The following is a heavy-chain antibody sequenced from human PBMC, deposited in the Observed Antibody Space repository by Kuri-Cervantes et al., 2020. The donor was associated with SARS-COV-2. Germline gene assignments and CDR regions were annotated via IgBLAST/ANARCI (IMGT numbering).Heavy chain of an antibody. CDR1: GFTFSSFE. CDR2: ISSSGRAI. D-gene: IGHD5-24*01. V-gene: IGHV3-48*03. CDR3: ARESRDAYNLGSFDL. Sequence: LSLTCAASGFTFSSFETHWVRQAPGKGLEWVSYISSSGRAIYYADSVKGRFTISRDNAKNSLYLQMNSLRDEDTAVYYCARESRDAYNLGSFDLWGRGTLVTVSS. J-gene: IGHJ2*01.